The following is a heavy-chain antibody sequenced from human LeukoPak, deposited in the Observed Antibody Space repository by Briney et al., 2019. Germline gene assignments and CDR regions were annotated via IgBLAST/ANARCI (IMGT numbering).Heavy chain of an antibody. D-gene: IGHD3-22*01. V-gene: IGHV3-23*01. CDR1: GFTFSSYA. J-gene: IGHJ3*02. CDR2: ISGSGGST. CDR3: AKGYYYDSSGYYYGAFDI. Sequence: TGGSLRLSCAASGFTFSSYAMSWVRQAPGKGLEWVSAISGSGGSTYYADSVKGRFTISRDNSKNTLYLQMNSLRAEDTAVYYCAKGYYYDSSGYYYGAFDIWGQGTMVTVSS.